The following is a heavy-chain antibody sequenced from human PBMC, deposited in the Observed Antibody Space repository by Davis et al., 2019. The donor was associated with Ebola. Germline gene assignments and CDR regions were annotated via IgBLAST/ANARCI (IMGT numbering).Heavy chain of an antibody. V-gene: IGHV3-15*01. CDR1: GFTFSSHA. J-gene: IGHJ4*02. Sequence: GGSLRLSCAVSGFTFSSHAMSWVRQAPGKGLEWVGRIKSKTDGGTTDYAAPVKGRFTISRDDSKNTLYLQMNSLKTEDTAVYYCTREGGWPPEYYFDYWGQGTLVTVSS. D-gene: IGHD6-19*01. CDR3: TREGGWPPEYYFDY. CDR2: IKSKTDGGTT.